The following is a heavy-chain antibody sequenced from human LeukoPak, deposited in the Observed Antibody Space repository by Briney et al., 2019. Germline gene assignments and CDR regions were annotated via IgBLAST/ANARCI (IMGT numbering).Heavy chain of an antibody. CDR2: IYYSGST. V-gene: IGHV4-59*01. CDR1: GGXXXXYY. D-gene: IGHD6-13*01. J-gene: IGHJ4*02. Sequence: SGGXXXXYYWSWIRQPPGKGLEWIGYIYYSGSTNYNPSLKSRVTISVDTSKNQFSLKLSSVTAADTAVYYCAREAAAVGGYYFDYWGQGTLVTVPS. CDR3: AREAAAVGGYYFDY.